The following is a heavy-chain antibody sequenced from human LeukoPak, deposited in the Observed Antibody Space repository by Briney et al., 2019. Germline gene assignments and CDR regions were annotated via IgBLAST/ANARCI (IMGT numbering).Heavy chain of an antibody. J-gene: IGHJ6*04. CDR3: ARKGGNYYYYGMDV. D-gene: IGHD1-26*01. CDR1: GGSISSSSYY. CDR2: IYYSGST. Sequence: SETLSLTCTVSGGSISSSSYYWGWIRQPPGKGLEWIGSIYYSGSTYYNPSLKSRVTISVDTSKNQFSLKLSSVTAADTAVYYCARKGGNYYYYGMDVWGKGTTVTVSS. V-gene: IGHV4-39*01.